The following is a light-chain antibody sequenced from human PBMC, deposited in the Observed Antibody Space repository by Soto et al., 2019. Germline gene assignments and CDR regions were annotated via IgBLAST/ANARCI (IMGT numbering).Light chain of an antibody. J-gene: IGKJ1*01. CDR1: LPISNY. Sequence: DIQMTQSPSSLSASVGDRVTIPCRASLPISNYLAWYQQKPGKIPHLLIYGASNRATGIPDRFSGSGSGTDFTLTISRLEPEDFAVYYCHQYGNSPWTFGQGTKVDIK. V-gene: IGKV1-27*01. CDR3: HQYGNSPWT. CDR2: GAS.